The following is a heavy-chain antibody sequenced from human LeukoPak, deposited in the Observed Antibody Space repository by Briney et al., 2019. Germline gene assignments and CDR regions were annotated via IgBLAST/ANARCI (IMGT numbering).Heavy chain of an antibody. Sequence: SETLSLTCTVSGGFISGYYWNWIRQSPGKGLEWIGYIFYTGDTDYNPSLRSRVTMSVDRSNNRFSLQLASVTTADSAFYYCARAYRLTSPRGFDPWGPGILVTVSS. J-gene: IGHJ5*02. CDR2: IFYTGDT. D-gene: IGHD3-16*02. CDR3: ARAYRLTSPRGFDP. CDR1: GGFISGYY. V-gene: IGHV4-59*01.